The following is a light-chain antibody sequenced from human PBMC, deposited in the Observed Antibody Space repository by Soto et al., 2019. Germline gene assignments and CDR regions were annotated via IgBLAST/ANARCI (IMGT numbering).Light chain of an antibody. J-gene: IGLJ1*01. CDR2: EGS. CDR1: TSDIGAYNY. Sequence: QSALTQPPSASGSPGQSVTISCTGTTSDIGAYNYVSWYQQRPGKAPKLIIYEGSKRPSGVSNRFSGSKSGNTASLTISGLQAEDEADYYCCSYAGSSTFLYVFGTGTKVTVL. V-gene: IGLV2-23*03. CDR3: CSYAGSSTFLYV.